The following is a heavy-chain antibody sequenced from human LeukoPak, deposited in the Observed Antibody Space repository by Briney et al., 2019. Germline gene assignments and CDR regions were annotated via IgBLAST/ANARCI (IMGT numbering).Heavy chain of an antibody. D-gene: IGHD3-16*01. J-gene: IGHJ4*02. Sequence: GGSLRLSCAASGFTVSSKYMSWVRQAPGKGLVWVSGINSDGSGTSYADSVKGRFTISRDNAKNTLYLQMNSLRAEDTAVYYCARGLYSGGYWGQGTLVAVSS. CDR2: INSDGSGT. V-gene: IGHV3-74*01. CDR1: GFTVSSKY. CDR3: ARGLYSGGY.